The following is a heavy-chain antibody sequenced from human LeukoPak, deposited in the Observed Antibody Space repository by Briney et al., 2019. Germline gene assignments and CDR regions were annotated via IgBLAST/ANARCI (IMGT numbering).Heavy chain of an antibody. D-gene: IGHD3-9*01. CDR2: INRDGSTT. CDR3: ARGDILTRYGMDV. Sequence: GGSLRLSCAASGLTFSSYCMSWVRQAPGKGLEWVSRINRDGSTTNYAYSVKGRFTIARDNANNTLYQQMNSLRAEDTAVYSCARGDILTRYGMDVWGQGTTVIVSS. V-gene: IGHV3-74*01. J-gene: IGHJ6*02. CDR1: GLTFSSYC.